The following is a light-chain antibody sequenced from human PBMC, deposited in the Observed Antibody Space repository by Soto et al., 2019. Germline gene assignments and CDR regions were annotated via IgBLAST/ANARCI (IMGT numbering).Light chain of an antibody. V-gene: IGLV2-14*03. CDR2: DVS. CDR3: SSYTSSSTLYV. J-gene: IGLJ1*01. Sequence: QSALTQPASVSGSPGQSITISCTGTSSDFGGYNYVTWYQHHPGKAPKLMIYDVSNRPSGVSNRFSGSKSGNTASLTISGLQAEDEAGYYCSSYTSSSTLYVFGTGTKVTVL. CDR1: SSDFGGYNY.